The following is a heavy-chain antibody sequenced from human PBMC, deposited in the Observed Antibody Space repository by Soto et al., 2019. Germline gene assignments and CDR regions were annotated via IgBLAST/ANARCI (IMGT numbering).Heavy chain of an antibody. CDR3: AADRGDSSSWGELDY. CDR2: IVVGSGNT. CDR1: GFTFTSSA. V-gene: IGHV1-58*02. D-gene: IGHD6-13*01. Sequence: ASVKVSCKASGFTFTSSAMQWVRQARGQRLEWIGWIVVGSGNTNYAQKFQERVTITRDMSTSTAYMELSSLRSEDTAVYYCAADRGDSSSWGELDYWGQGTLVTVSS. J-gene: IGHJ4*02.